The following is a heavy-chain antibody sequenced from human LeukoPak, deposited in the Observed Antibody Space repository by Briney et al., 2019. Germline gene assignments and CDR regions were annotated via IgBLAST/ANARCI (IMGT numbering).Heavy chain of an antibody. J-gene: IGHJ3*02. D-gene: IGHD1-26*01. V-gene: IGHV1-18*01. Sequence: ASVNVSCKASGYTFNSYEISWVRQAPGQGLEWMGWISTHNGNRIYAQKFQGRVILTTDTSTSTAYMELRSLVSDDTAVYYCARVVGASPGNAFDIWGQGTMVTVSS. CDR1: GYTFNSYE. CDR2: ISTHNGNR. CDR3: ARVVGASPGNAFDI.